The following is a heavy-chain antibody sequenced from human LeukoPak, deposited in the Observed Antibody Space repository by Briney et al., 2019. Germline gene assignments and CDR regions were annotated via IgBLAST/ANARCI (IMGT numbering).Heavy chain of an antibody. V-gene: IGHV1-8*01. CDR1: GYTFTSYD. CDR3: ARGYIAAGWSDY. CDR2: MNPNSGST. Sequence: ASVKVSCKASGYTFTSYDINWVRQATGQGLEWMGWMNPNSGSTGYAQKFQGRVAMTRNTSISTAYMELSSLRSEDTAVYYCARGYIAAGWSDYWGQGTLVTVSS. D-gene: IGHD6-13*01. J-gene: IGHJ4*02.